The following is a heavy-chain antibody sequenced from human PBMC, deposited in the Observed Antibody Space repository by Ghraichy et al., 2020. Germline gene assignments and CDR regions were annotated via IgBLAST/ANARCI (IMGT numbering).Heavy chain of an antibody. D-gene: IGHD1-26*01. CDR3: ARFPSRPLSGSYLGRAFDI. J-gene: IGHJ3*02. V-gene: IGHV3-48*02. Sequence: GGSLRLSCAASGFTFSSYSMNWVRQAPGKGLEWVSYISSSSSTIYYADSVKGRFTISRDNAKNSLYLQMNSLRDEDTAVYYCARFPSRPLSGSYLGRAFDIWGQGTMVTVSS. CDR1: GFTFSSYS. CDR2: ISSSSSTI.